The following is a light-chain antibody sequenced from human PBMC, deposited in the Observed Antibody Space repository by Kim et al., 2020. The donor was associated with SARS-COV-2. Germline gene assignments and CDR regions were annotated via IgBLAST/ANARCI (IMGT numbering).Light chain of an antibody. CDR1: QGISNY. CDR3: LQHNTYPRLT. J-gene: IGKJ4*01. CDR2: VAS. V-gene: IGKV1-17*03. Sequence: SVGYRITITCRASQGISNYLAWFQQKPGKAPKRLIYVASSLQSGVPSRFSGSASGTEFALTISSLQPEDFATYYCLQHNTYPRLTFGGGTKVDIK.